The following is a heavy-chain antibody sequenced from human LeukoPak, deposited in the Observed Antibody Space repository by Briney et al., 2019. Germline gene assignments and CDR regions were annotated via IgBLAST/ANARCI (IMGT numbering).Heavy chain of an antibody. D-gene: IGHD1-26*01. CDR1: GFTLNNYA. CDR3: ARKYSGTNPFDY. CDR2: INNSGGST. V-gene: IGHV3-23*01. J-gene: IGHJ4*02. Sequence: GGSLRLSCAASGFTLNNYAMSWVRQAPGKGLEWVSIINNSGGSTYYADSVKGRFSISRDLSKNTLYLQMNSLRAEDTALYYCARKYSGTNPFDYWGQGTLVTVSS.